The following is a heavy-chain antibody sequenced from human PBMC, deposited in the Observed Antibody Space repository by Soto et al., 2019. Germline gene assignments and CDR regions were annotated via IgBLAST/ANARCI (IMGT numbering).Heavy chain of an antibody. J-gene: IGHJ4*02. CDR3: ARDGYDGSGSPYPAY. CDR1: GGPMSEYF. V-gene: IGHV4-59*01. CDR2: VYYLGST. D-gene: IGHD3-10*01. Sequence: PSETLSLTCIVSGGPMSEYFWSWIRQSPGKGLEWIGYVYYLGSTDYNPSLKSRVVISVDTSKRQFSLKLSSVTVADTAVYYCARDGYDGSGSPYPAYWGPGIQVTVS.